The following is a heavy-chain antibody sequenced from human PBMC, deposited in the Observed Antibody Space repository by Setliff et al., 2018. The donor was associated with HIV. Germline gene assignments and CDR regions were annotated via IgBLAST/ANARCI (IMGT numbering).Heavy chain of an antibody. CDR2: IIPNNGDT. J-gene: IGHJ4*02. CDR3: ARQLSNSLES. CDR1: GGTFSSYA. Sequence: GASVKVSCKASGGTFSSYAISWVRQAPGQGLEWMGGIIPNNGDTNIPQRFRGRVTMTRDTSINTAYMELSGLRSDDTAVYYCARQLSNSLESWGQGTPVTVSS. V-gene: IGHV1-2*02. D-gene: IGHD1-1*01.